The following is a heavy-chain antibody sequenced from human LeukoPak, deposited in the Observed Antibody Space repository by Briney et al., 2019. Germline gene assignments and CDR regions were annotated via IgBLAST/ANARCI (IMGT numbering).Heavy chain of an antibody. CDR2: IYSSGST. D-gene: IGHD3-3*01. V-gene: IGHV4-61*02. Sequence: SQTLSLTCTVSGGSISSGTYYWNWFRQPAGKGLEWIGRIYSSGSTNYNPSLKSRVTISLDTSKNQFSLRLSSVTAADTAVYYCASGWSGYYVGIWGQGTMVTASS. CDR1: GGSISSGTYY. J-gene: IGHJ3*02. CDR3: ASGWSGYYVGI.